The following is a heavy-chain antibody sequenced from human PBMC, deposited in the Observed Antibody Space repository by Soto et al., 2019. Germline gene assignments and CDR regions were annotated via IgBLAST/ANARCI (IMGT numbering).Heavy chain of an antibody. CDR2: ISYDASDK. D-gene: IGHD6-19*01. V-gene: IGHV3-30*18. Sequence: PGGSLRLSCAASGFTFSDYGMHWVRQAPGKGLEWVAIISYDASDKYYVDSVKGRFTISRDNSKNMLYLQMSSLRAEDTAVYYCAKNLRSSVAGSYGMDVWGQGTTVTVSS. CDR1: GFTFSDYG. CDR3: AKNLRSSVAGSYGMDV. J-gene: IGHJ6*02.